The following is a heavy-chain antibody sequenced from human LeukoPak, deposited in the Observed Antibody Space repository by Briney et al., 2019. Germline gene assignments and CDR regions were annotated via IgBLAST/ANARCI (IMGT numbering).Heavy chain of an antibody. CDR3: ARISDYDDAFDI. Sequence: PSETLSLTCAVYGGSFSGYYWSWIRQPPGKGLEWIGEINHSGSTNYNPSLKSRVTISVDTSKNQFSLKLSSVTAADTAVYYCARISDYDDAFDIWGQGTMVTVSS. CDR2: INHSGST. V-gene: IGHV4-34*01. D-gene: IGHD4-17*01. CDR1: GGSFSGYY. J-gene: IGHJ3*02.